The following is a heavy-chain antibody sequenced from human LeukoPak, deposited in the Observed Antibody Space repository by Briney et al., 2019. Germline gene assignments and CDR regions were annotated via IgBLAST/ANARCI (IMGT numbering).Heavy chain of an antibody. J-gene: IGHJ4*02. CDR3: ARVPRGVAAGYYFDC. CDR2: MNPNSGNT. D-gene: IGHD6-13*01. Sequence: ASVKVSCKASGYTFTSYDFNWVRQATGQGLEWMGWMNPNSGNTGYAQKFQGRVTMTRNTSISTAYMELSRLRSDDTAVYYCARVPRGVAAGYYFDCWGQGILVTVSS. CDR1: GYTFTSYD. V-gene: IGHV1-8*01.